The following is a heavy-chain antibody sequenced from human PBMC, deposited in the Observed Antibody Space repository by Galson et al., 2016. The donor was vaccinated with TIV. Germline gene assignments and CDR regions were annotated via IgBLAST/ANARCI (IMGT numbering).Heavy chain of an antibody. D-gene: IGHD3-10*01. CDR1: GFIFSNFW. Sequence: SLRLSCAASGFIFSNFWMHWVRQVPGKGLVWVACIKSDGTVTNYADSVKGRFTISRDNAKDTLYLQMNSLRADDTAVYYCVRDYLLASPGDDFDYWGQGTLVSVSS. CDR2: IKSDGTVT. CDR3: VRDYLLASPGDDFDY. V-gene: IGHV3-74*01. J-gene: IGHJ4*02.